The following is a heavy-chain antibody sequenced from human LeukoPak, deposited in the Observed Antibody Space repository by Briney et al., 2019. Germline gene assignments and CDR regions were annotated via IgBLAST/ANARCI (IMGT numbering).Heavy chain of an antibody. J-gene: IGHJ4*02. CDR2: INTSGGST. CDR1: GYTFTTYY. V-gene: IGHV1-46*01. D-gene: IGHD3-22*01. Sequence: GASVKVSGMASGYTFTTYYMHWVRQAPGQGLEWMGIINTSGGSTSYAQKFQDRVTMTRDTSTRTVYMELSSLRSEDTAVYYCARADSSCYHAPCDYWGQGTLVTVSS. CDR3: ARADSSCYHAPCDY.